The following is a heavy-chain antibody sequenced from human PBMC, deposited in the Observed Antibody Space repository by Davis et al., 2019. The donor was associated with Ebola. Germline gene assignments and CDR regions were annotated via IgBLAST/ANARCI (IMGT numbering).Heavy chain of an antibody. CDR2: IYHSGST. CDR1: GGSISSSNW. D-gene: IGHD1-26*01. Sequence: SETLSLTCAVSGGSISSSNWWSWVRQPPGKGLEWIGEIYHSGSTNYNPSLKSRLTISVDTSKNQFSLKLSSVTAADTAVYYCARGVGATTGWFDPWGQGTLVTVSS. CDR3: ARGVGATTGWFDP. V-gene: IGHV4-4*02. J-gene: IGHJ5*02.